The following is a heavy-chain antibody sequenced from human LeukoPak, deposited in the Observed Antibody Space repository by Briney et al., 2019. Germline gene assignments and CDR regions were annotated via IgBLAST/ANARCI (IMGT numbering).Heavy chain of an antibody. Sequence: GGSLRLSCAASGFTFTSYGMTWVRQAPGKGLEWVSAISGSGGSTYYADSVKGRLTISRDHSTSTLYLQMASLRAEDTAVYYCARDRMGDYSLDYWGQGTLVTVSS. D-gene: IGHD2-15*01. J-gene: IGHJ4*02. CDR2: ISGSGGST. CDR1: GFTFTSYG. V-gene: IGHV3-23*01. CDR3: ARDRMGDYSLDY.